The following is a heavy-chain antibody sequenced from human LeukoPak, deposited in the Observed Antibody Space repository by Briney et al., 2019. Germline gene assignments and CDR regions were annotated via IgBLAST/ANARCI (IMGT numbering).Heavy chain of an antibody. CDR1: GFTFSSYD. V-gene: IGHV3-30*18. D-gene: IGHD3-22*01. J-gene: IGHJ4*02. Sequence: GGSLRLSCAASGFTFSSYDMHWVRQAPGKGLEWVAVISYDGSNKYYADSVKGRFTISRDSSKNTLHLQMNSLRAEDTAVYYCAKGLYYYDSSGHPPDYWGQGTLVTVSS. CDR2: ISYDGSNK. CDR3: AKGLYYYDSSGHPPDY.